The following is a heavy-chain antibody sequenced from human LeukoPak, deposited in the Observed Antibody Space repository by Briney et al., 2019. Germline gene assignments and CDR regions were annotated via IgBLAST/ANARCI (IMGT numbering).Heavy chain of an antibody. CDR1: GYTFTSYY. J-gene: IGHJ5*02. CDR3: ARASGYSSNWFDP. Sequence: GASVKVSCKASGYTFTSYYMHWVRQAPGQGLECMGWINAGNGNTKYSQKFQGRVTITRDISATTAYMELSSLTSEDTAVYYCARASGYSSNWFDPWGQGTLVTVSS. V-gene: IGHV1-3*01. D-gene: IGHD6-19*01. CDR2: INAGNGNT.